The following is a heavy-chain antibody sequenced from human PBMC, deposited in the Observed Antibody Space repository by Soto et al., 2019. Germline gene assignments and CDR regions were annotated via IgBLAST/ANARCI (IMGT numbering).Heavy chain of an antibody. J-gene: IGHJ4*02. CDR3: AKYRRPDAEGHRLDF. CDR2: IYYSGST. Sequence: SETLSLTCTVSGGSISSYYWSWIRQSPGKGLEWIAYIYYSGSTNYNPSLKSRVTISVDTSKNQFSLTLSSVTAADTAIYYCAKYRRPDAEGHRLDFCGPGTLVTVSS. D-gene: IGHD2-2*02. CDR1: GGSISSYY. V-gene: IGHV4-59*01.